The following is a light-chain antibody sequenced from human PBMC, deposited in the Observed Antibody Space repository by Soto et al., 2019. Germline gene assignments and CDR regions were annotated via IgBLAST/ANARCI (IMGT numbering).Light chain of an antibody. V-gene: IGKV3D-15*01. Sequence: IVMTQSPDTLSVSPGEGATLSCRASQRISTNLAWYQQRPGQAPRLLIYDASTRATGIPARFSGSGSGTEFTLTISSLQSEDSAVYYCQQYDNLPYTFGQGTKLEIK. CDR2: DAS. CDR3: QQYDNLPYT. CDR1: QRISTN. J-gene: IGKJ2*01.